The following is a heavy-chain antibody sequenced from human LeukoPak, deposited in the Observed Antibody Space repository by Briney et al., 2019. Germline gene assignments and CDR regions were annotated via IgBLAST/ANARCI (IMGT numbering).Heavy chain of an antibody. J-gene: IGHJ4*02. CDR2: IKQDGTEK. D-gene: IGHD6-13*01. V-gene: IGHV3-7*01. CDR1: GFTFSTYW. Sequence: GGSLRLSCAASGFTFSTYWMSWVRQAPGKGLEWVANIKQDGTEKYYVDSVKGRFTISRDNAKNSLYLRMNSLRAEDTAVYYCATNAATGIIDYWGQGILVTVSS. CDR3: ATNAATGIIDY.